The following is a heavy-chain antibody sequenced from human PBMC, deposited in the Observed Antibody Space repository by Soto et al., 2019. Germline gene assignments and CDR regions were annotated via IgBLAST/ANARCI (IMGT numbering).Heavy chain of an antibody. CDR1: GFTFSYYW. Sequence: GGSLRLSCAASGFTFSYYWMSWVRQAPGKGLEWVANIKPDGSEKYYVDSVKGRFTISRDNAKNSLYLQMNSVRAEDTAVYYCARASMIDYWGQGTLVTVSS. CDR2: IKPDGSEK. CDR3: ARASMIDY. D-gene: IGHD2-2*01. V-gene: IGHV3-7*05. J-gene: IGHJ4*02.